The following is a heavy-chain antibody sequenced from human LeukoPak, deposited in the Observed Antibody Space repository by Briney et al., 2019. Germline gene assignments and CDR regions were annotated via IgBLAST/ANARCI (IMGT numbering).Heavy chain of an antibody. V-gene: IGHV3-53*01. CDR1: GFPVASNY. CDR3: ARALRSGTYYG. D-gene: IGHD1-26*01. Sequence: GGSLRLSCAASGFPVASNYMTWVRQAPGKGLEWVACFYSGESTFYADSVKGRFTISRDASKNTVHLQMDRLRADDTAMYYCARALRSGTYYGWGQGTLVTVSS. CDR2: FYSGEST. J-gene: IGHJ4*02.